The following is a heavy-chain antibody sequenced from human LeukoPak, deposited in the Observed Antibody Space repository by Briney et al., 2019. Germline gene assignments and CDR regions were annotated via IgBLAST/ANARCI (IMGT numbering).Heavy chain of an antibody. D-gene: IGHD6-19*01. CDR1: GFTFSSYA. J-gene: IGHJ4*02. Sequence: GGSLRLSCAASGFTFSSYAMHWVRQAPGKGLEWVAVISYDGSNKYYADSVKGRFTISRDNSKNTLYLQMNSLRAEDTAVYYCATWPGGWYGEDSWGQGTLVTVSS. V-gene: IGHV3-30-3*01. CDR3: ATWPGGWYGEDS. CDR2: ISYDGSNK.